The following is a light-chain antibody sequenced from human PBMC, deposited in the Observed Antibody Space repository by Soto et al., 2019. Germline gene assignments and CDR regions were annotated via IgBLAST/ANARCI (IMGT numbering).Light chain of an antibody. CDR1: SSNIGNNA. CDR2: YDD. V-gene: IGLV1-36*01. Sequence: QSVLTQPPSVSEAPRQRVTISCSGSSSNIGNNAVNWYQQLPGKAPKLLIYYDDLLPSGVSDRFSGSKSGTSASLATSGLQSEDEADYYCAAWDDSLKGGVFGGGTKLTVL. CDR3: AAWDDSLKGGV. J-gene: IGLJ3*02.